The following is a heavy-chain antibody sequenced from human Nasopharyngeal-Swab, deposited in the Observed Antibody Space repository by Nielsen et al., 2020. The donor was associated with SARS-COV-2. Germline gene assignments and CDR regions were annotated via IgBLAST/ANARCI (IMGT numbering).Heavy chain of an antibody. Sequence: SLKISCAASGFTFSDYYMAWVRQAPGKGLEWLSYISTSGRTTDYADSVKGRFTISRDNSKNTLYLQMNSLRAEDTAVYYCARELLDGMDVWGQGTTVTVSS. V-gene: IGHV3-11*04. CDR3: ARELLDGMDV. CDR1: GFTFSDYY. D-gene: IGHD2-15*01. J-gene: IGHJ6*02. CDR2: ISTSGRTT.